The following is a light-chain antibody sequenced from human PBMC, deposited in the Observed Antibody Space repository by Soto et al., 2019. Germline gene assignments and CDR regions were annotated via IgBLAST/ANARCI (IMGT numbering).Light chain of an antibody. J-gene: IGKJ2*01. Sequence: DIQMTQSPSSLSASVGDRVTITCQASQDINIYLNWYQQKPGKAPKLLIYEASNLETGVPSRFSGSGSGTDFTFTITSLQTEDIATYYCRQFDTFGQGTKLEIK. CDR3: RQFDT. CDR1: QDINIY. CDR2: EAS. V-gene: IGKV1-33*01.